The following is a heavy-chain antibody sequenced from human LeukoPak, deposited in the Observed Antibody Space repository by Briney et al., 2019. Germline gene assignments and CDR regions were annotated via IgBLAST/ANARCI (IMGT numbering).Heavy chain of an antibody. CDR2: ISTSGNTI. J-gene: IGHJ4*02. CDR3: ARKYSGSGNYFFDY. CDR1: GFTFGDYA. D-gene: IGHD3-10*01. Sequence: PGGSLRLSCTASGFTFGDYAMSWVRQAPGKGLEWVSFISTSGNTIYYVDSVKGRFTISRDNAKNSLYLQMNSLRDEDTAVYYCARKYSGSGNYFFDYWGQGTLVTVSS. V-gene: IGHV3-48*02.